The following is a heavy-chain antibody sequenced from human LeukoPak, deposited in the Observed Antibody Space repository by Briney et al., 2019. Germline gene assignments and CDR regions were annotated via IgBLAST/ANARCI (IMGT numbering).Heavy chain of an antibody. D-gene: IGHD3-10*01. CDR3: ARSYGSGSYYYYYGMDV. CDR2: IYTSGST. CDR1: GGSISSYY. V-gene: IGHV4-4*07. J-gene: IGHJ6*02. Sequence: SETLSLTCPVSGGSISSYYWSWIRQPAGKGLEWIGRIYTSGSTNYNPSLKSRVTMSVDTSKNQFSLKLRSVTAADTAVYYCARSYGSGSYYYYYGMDVWGQGTTVTVSS.